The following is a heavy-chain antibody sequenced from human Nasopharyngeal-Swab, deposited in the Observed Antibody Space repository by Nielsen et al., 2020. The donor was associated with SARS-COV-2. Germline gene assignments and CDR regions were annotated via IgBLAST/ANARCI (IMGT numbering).Heavy chain of an antibody. J-gene: IGHJ6*03. D-gene: IGHD1-26*01. V-gene: IGHV6-1*01. CDR2: TYYRSKWYN. Sequence: SQTLSLTCAISGDSVSSNSAAWNWIRQSPSRGLEWLGRTYYRSKWYNDYAVSVKSRITINPDTSKNQFSLQLNSVTPEDTAVYYCARAVYQELPDYYYYYYMDVWGKGTTVTVSS. CDR3: ARAVYQELPDYYYYYYMDV. CDR1: GDSVSSNSAA.